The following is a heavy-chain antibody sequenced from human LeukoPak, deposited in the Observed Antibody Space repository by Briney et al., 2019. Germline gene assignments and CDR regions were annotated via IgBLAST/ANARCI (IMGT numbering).Heavy chain of an antibody. Sequence: SESLSLTCTVSGGSISSSYWSWIRQPAGKGLEWIGRIFTSGTTEYNPSLKSRVTMSVDTSKDQFSLKLTSVTAADTAVYYCARDFGFGSAWGQGALVTVSS. CDR3: ARDFGFGSA. CDR2: IFTSGTT. J-gene: IGHJ5*02. D-gene: IGHD6-19*01. CDR1: GGSISSSY. V-gene: IGHV4-4*07.